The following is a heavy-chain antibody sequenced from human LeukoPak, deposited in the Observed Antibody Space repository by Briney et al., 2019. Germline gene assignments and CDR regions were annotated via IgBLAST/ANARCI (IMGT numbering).Heavy chain of an antibody. CDR1: GGSFSGYY. J-gene: IGHJ4*02. CDR2: INHSGST. CDR3: ARLSQKANRDGNNPFDY. V-gene: IGHV4-34*01. Sequence: PSETLSLTCAVYGGSFSGYYWSWIRQPPGKGLEWIGEINHSGSTNYNPSLKSRVTISVDTSKNQFSLKLSSVTAADTAVYYCARLSQKANRDGNNPFDYWGQGTLVTVSS. D-gene: IGHD5-24*01.